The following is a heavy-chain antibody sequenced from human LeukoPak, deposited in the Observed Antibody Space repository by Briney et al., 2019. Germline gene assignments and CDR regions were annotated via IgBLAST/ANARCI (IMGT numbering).Heavy chain of an antibody. D-gene: IGHD3-3*01. CDR3: TRDYDSEGY. J-gene: IGHJ4*02. Sequence: GASVKVSCKASGGPFNNYTVSWVRQAPGQGLEWMGRIIPILGIADYAQTFQDRVTITADKSTNTVYMELSSLRSEDTAVYYCTRDYDSEGYWGQGTLVTVSS. CDR1: GGPFNNYT. V-gene: IGHV1-69*04. CDR2: IIPILGIA.